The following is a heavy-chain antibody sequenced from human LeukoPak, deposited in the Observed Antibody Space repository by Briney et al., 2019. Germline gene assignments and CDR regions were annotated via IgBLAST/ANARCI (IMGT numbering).Heavy chain of an antibody. V-gene: IGHV1-69*04. CDR2: IIPIPGIA. J-gene: IGHJ3*02. CDR3: ARGQLDEMATKAVAFDI. CDR1: GGTFSSYA. D-gene: IGHD5-24*01. Sequence: SVKVSCKASGGTFSSYAISWVRQAPGQGLEWMGRIIPIPGIANYAQKFQGRVTITADKSTSTAYMELSSLRSEDTAVYYCARGQLDEMATKAVAFDIWGHGTMVTVSS.